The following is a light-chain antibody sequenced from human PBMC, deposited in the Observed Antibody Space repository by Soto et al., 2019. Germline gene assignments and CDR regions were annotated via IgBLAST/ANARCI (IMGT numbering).Light chain of an antibody. CDR1: SSDIGTYKD. CDR3: SSYTTIKTVV. CDR2: EVS. J-gene: IGLJ2*01. V-gene: IGLV2-14*01. Sequence: QSALTQPASVSGSPGQSITISCTGTSSDIGTYKDVSWFQHHPGKAPKLIIFEVSNRPSGISDRFSGFKSANTAYLTISGVQPEDEADYHCSSYTTIKTVVFGGVTKLTVL.